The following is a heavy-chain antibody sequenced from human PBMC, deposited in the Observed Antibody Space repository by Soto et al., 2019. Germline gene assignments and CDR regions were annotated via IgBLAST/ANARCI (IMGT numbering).Heavy chain of an antibody. J-gene: IGHJ4*02. V-gene: IGHV4-38-2*02. D-gene: IGHD6-19*01. CDR1: GYSISIGCY. Sequence: SLTCAVSGYSISIGCYWGWIRQPPGKGLEWIGSIYHSGSTYYNPSLKSRVTISVDTSKNQFSLKLSSVTAADTAVYYCARDLRSGWYSCGQGTKVTVSS. CDR3: ARDLRSGWYS. CDR2: IYHSGST.